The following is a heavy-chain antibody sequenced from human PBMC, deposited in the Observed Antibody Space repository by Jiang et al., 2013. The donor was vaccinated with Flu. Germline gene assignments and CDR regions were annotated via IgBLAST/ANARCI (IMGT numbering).Heavy chain of an antibody. J-gene: IGHJ4*02. V-gene: IGHV3-33*01. CDR2: VWPDGINK. CDR3: TRDPTGGEWLVGDS. Sequence: VQLLESGGGVVQPGRSLRLSCAASGFTFNSHGMHWVRQAPGKGLEWVAVVWPDGINKYYGDSVQGRFIISRDNTKNTLHLQMNSLRAEDTALYYCTRDPTGGEWLVGDSWGQGTLVTVTS. CDR1: GFTFNSHG. D-gene: IGHD6-19*01.